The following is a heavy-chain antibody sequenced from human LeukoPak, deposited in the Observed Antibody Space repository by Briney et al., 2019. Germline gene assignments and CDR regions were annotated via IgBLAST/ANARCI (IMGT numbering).Heavy chain of an antibody. V-gene: IGHV4-31*11. CDR1: GGSFSGYY. J-gene: IGHJ4*02. Sequence: TLSLTCAVYGGSFSGYYWSWIRQHPGKGLEWIGYIYYSGSTYYNPSLKSRVTISVDTSKNQFSLKLSSVTAADTAVYYCARVDYYDSSGFLFDYWGQGTLVTVSS. CDR2: IYYSGST. CDR3: ARVDYYDSSGFLFDY. D-gene: IGHD3-22*01.